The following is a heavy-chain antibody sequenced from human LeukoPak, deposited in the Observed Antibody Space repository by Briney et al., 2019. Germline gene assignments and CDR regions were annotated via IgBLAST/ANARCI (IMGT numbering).Heavy chain of an antibody. CDR3: ARLWCSSTSCYPEYFQH. V-gene: IGHV4-59*08. Sequence: SETLSLTCTVSGGSISSYYWSWIRQPPGKGLEWIGYIYYGGSTNYNPSLKSRVTISVDTSKNQFSLKLSSVTAADTAVYYCARLWCSSTSCYPEYFQHWGQGTLVTVSS. CDR2: IYYGGST. D-gene: IGHD2-2*01. CDR1: GGSISSYY. J-gene: IGHJ1*01.